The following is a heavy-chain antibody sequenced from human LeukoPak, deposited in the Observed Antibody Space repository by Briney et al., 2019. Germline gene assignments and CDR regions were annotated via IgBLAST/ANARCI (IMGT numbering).Heavy chain of an antibody. CDR3: ARDLFDDVNAFDI. CDR2: ISSSSSYI. V-gene: IGHV3-21*01. Sequence: GGTLRLSCAASGFTFSSYSMNWVRQAPGKGLEWVSSISSSSSYIYYADSVKGRFTVSRDNAKNSLYLQMNSLRAEDTAVYYCARDLFDDVNAFDIWGQGTMVTVSS. J-gene: IGHJ3*02. CDR1: GFTFSSYS. D-gene: IGHD3-9*01.